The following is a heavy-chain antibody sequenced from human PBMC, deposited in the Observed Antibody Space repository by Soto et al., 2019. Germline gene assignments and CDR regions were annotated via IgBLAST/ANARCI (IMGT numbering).Heavy chain of an antibody. CDR1: GFTFSRYG. D-gene: IGHD2-21*01. CDR3: ARYLAFVDSVSSIVDHYSFSGMDV. V-gene: IGHV3-33*01. Sequence: QVQVVESGGGVVQPGRSLRISCEVSGFTFSRYGMHWVRQAPGKGLEWVAFIWYNGSNKRYGDSVKGRFSVSRDDLKNTVYMQMNRLRGEDTGVDYCARYLAFVDSVSSIVDHYSFSGMDVWGQGTTVTVSS. J-gene: IGHJ6*02. CDR2: IWYNGSNK.